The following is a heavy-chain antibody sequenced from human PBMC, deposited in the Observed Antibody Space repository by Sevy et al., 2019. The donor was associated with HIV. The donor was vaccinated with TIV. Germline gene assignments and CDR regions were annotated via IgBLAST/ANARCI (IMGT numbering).Heavy chain of an antibody. CDR1: GFTFSGSA. V-gene: IGHV3-73*01. D-gene: IGHD1-7*01. J-gene: IGHJ3*02. CDR2: IRSKANSYAT. CDR3: TALGRELRISNAFDI. Sequence: GGSLRLSCAASGFTFSGSAMHWVRQASGKGLEWVGRIRSKANSYATAYAASVKGRFTISRDDSKNTAYLQMNGLKTEDTAVYYCTALGRELRISNAFDIWGQGTMVTVS.